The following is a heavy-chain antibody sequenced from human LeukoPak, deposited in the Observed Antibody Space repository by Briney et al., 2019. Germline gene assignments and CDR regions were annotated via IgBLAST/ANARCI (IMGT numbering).Heavy chain of an antibody. D-gene: IGHD5-18*01. CDR1: GYSISSGYY. CDR2: IYHSGNT. CDR3: ATIKRGNIFGYFDF. V-gene: IGHV4-38-2*02. Sequence: SETLSLTCTVSGYSISSGYYWGWIRQPPGKGLEWIGSIYHSGNTYYNPSLKSRVTISVDTSKNQFSLRLTSVTAADTAVYYCATIKRGNIFGYFDFWGQGIPVTVSS. J-gene: IGHJ4*02.